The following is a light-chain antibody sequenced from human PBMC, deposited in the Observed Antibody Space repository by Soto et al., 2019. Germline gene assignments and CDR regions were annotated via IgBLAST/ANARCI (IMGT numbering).Light chain of an antibody. V-gene: IGLV2-8*01. CDR1: SSDVGDNY. CDR3: SAYAGSNNFV. CDR2: EVS. Sequence: QSVLTQPPSASGSPGQSVTISCTGTSSDVGDNYVSWYQQNLGKAPKLIIYEVSQRPSGVPDRFSGSKPGNTASLTVSGLQTENEADYYCSAYAGSNNFVSGSGTKLTVL. J-gene: IGLJ1*01.